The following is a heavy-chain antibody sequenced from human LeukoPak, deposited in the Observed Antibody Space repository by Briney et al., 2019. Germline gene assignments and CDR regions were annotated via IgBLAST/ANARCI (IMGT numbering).Heavy chain of an antibody. J-gene: IGHJ4*02. Sequence: GGSLRLSCAASGFTFSDYSMNWVRQAPGKGLECVSSISSSSTYTYYADSVKGRFTISRDNAQNSLDLQMNSLRGEDTAVYYCAKVRKATDNDYWGQGTLVTVSS. D-gene: IGHD5-12*01. V-gene: IGHV3-21*04. CDR2: ISSSSTYT. CDR1: GFTFSDYS. CDR3: AKVRKATDNDY.